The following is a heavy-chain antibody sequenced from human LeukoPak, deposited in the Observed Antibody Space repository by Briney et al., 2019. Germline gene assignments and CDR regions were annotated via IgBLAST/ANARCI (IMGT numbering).Heavy chain of an antibody. CDR1: GFTSSNAW. J-gene: IGHJ4*02. D-gene: IGHD1-26*01. CDR2: IRNKANSYTT. Sequence: GGSLRPSCAASGFTSSNAWMSWVRQAPGKGLEWVGRIRNKANSYTTEYAASVKGRFTISRDDSKNSLYLQMNSLKCEDTAVYYCAREWDSGSYYLGYFDYWGQGTLVTVSS. CDR3: AREWDSGSYYLGYFDY. V-gene: IGHV3-72*01.